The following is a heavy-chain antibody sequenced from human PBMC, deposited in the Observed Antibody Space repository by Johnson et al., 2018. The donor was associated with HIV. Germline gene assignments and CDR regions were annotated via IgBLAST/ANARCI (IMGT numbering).Heavy chain of an antibody. Sequence: VQLVESGGGVVQPGGSLRPSCAASGFTLNNYGMNWVRQAPGKGLEWVAGIKYDGSGKFCVDSVKGRFTISRDNAKNSLYLQMNSLRAEYTALYYCARDSRIGTMVLLSDAFDIWGQGTMVTVSS. CDR2: IKYDGSGK. CDR3: ARDSRIGTMVLLSDAFDI. CDR1: GFTLNNYG. J-gene: IGHJ3*02. V-gene: IGHV3-7*03. D-gene: IGHD3-10*01.